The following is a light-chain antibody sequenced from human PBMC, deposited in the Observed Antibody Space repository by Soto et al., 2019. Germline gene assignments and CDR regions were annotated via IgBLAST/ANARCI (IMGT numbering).Light chain of an antibody. J-gene: IGLJ2*01. Sequence: QSALTQPPSASGSPGQSVTISCTGTSSDVGAYNYVSWYQQHPGKAPKLMIYEVSKRLSGVPDRFSGSKSGNTASLTVSGLQAEDEADYYCSSHTTSSSLVFGGGTKVTVL. CDR2: EVS. CDR1: SSDVGAYNY. CDR3: SSHTTSSSLV. V-gene: IGLV2-8*01.